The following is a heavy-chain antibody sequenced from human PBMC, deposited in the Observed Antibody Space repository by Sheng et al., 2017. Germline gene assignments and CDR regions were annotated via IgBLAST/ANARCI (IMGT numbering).Heavy chain of an antibody. J-gene: IGHJ5*02. D-gene: IGHD3-3*02. Sequence: QVQLQESGPGLVKPSETLSLTCTVSGGSISSYYWSWIRQPPGKGLEWIGYIYYSGSTNYNPSLKSRVTISVDTSKNQFSLKLSSVTAADTAVYYCARAFPVDPWGQGTLVTVSS. V-gene: IGHV4-59*01. CDR3: ARAFPVDP. CDR1: GGSISSYY. CDR2: IYYSGST.